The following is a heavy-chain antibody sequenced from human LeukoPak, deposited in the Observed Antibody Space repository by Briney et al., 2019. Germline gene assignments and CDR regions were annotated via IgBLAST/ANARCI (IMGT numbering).Heavy chain of an antibody. CDR3: ARRRGDV. J-gene: IGHJ6*02. Sequence: GGSLRLSCAASGFTFSSYGMHWVRQAPGKGLEWVAILNQDGSEKYYVDSVKGRFTISRDNAENSLYLQMNSLRVEDTAIYYCARRRGDVWGQGTTVTVSS. CDR2: LNQDGSEK. CDR1: GFTFSSYG. V-gene: IGHV3-7*03.